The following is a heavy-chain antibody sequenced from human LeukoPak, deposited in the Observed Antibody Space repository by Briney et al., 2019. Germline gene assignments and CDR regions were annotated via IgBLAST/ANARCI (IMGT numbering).Heavy chain of an antibody. V-gene: IGHV3-49*04. CDR1: GFTFGDYA. CDR2: IRSKAYGGTT. CDR3: TRENYYCSGGSCYGSASDY. D-gene: IGHD2-15*01. Sequence: GGSLRLSCTASGFTFGDYAMSWVRQAPGKGLEWVGFIRSKAYGGTTEYAASVKGRFTISRDDSRSIAYLQMNSLKTEDTAVYYCTRENYYCSGGSCYGSASDYWGQGTLVTVSS. J-gene: IGHJ4*02.